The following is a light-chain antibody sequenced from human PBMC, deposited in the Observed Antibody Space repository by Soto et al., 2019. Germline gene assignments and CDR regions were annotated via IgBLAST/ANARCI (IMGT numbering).Light chain of an antibody. CDR1: QTVSSN. J-gene: IGKJ2*01. CDR2: GAS. Sequence: EIVMTQSPATLSVSPGGRATLSCRASQTVSSNLAWYQQKPGRAPRLLIYGASTRATGIPARFSGSGSGTEFTLTISSLQSEDFAVYYCQQHNHWPSFGQGTKLEIK. CDR3: QQHNHWPS. V-gene: IGKV3-15*01.